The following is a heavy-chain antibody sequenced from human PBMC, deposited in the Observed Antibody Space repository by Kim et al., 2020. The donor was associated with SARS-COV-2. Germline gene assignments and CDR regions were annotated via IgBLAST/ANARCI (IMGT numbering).Heavy chain of an antibody. CDR2: IYHGGST. V-gene: IGHV4-4*02. D-gene: IGHD3-22*01. J-gene: IGHJ4*02. CDR3: ASSEYDSSSFDN. CDR1: GGSISSSQW. Sequence: SETLSLTCAVSGGSISSSQWWSWVRQPPGKGLEWIGKIYHGGSTNYNPSLESRVTISVDKSNNQFSLNLISVTAADTAVYYCASSEYDSSSFDNWGQGTL.